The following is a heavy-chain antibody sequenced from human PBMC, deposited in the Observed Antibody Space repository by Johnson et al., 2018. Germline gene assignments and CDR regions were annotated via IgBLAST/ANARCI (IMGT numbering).Heavy chain of an antibody. V-gene: IGHV5-51*01. CDR2: TYPDDSDT. CDR1: GYNFTTYW. CDR3: GRHTSMNAFDI. Sequence: VQLQESGAEVKKPGESLKISCQGSGYNFTTYWIGWVRQMPGKGLEWMGITYPDDSDTRYSPSFRGQVTISADKSISTAYLQWSSLKASDSAMYYCGRHTSMNAFDIWGQGTMVTVSS. D-gene: IGHD5-18*01. J-gene: IGHJ3*02.